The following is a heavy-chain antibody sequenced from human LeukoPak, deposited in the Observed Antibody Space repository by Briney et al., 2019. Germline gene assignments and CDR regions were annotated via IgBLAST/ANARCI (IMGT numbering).Heavy chain of an antibody. Sequence: SETLSLTCAISGGSISSSNWWTWVRQPPGKGLEWVGEIYLRGNTNYNPSLESRVTISVDESKTQLSLRLESVTAADTAVYYCARGTITTETDSWGPGTLVTVSS. CDR1: GGSISSSNW. J-gene: IGHJ4*02. CDR3: ARGTITTETDS. D-gene: IGHD4-17*01. CDR2: IYLRGNT. V-gene: IGHV4-4*02.